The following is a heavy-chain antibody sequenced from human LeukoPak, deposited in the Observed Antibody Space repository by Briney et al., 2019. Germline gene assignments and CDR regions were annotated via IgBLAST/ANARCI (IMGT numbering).Heavy chain of an antibody. Sequence: AGGSLRLSCPTSGLTFSTSGFNWVRPAPGKGLEWVASIGPTGFDRYHADSIKGRFTISRDNANNFLYLQMDSLRAEDTAVYYCATETNGRHYDYWGQGTLLTVSS. CDR1: GLTFSTSG. D-gene: IGHD1-14*01. V-gene: IGHV3-21*06. CDR3: ATETNGRHYDY. CDR2: IGPTGFDR. J-gene: IGHJ4*02.